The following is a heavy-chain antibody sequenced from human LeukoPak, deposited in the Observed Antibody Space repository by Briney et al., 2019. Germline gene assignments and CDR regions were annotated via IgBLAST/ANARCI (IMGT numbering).Heavy chain of an antibody. V-gene: IGHV3-74*01. CDR3: ARDFDGPRASDY. CDR1: GFTFSYFW. J-gene: IGHJ4*02. Sequence: GGSLRLSCAASGFTFSYFWMHWFRQTPGKGLVWVSCTNTDGSYSSYADSVKGRFTISRDNVRNTWYLQMSSLRAEDSAVYYCARDFDGPRASDYWGQGISVTVSS. D-gene: IGHD4-17*01. CDR2: TNTDGSYS.